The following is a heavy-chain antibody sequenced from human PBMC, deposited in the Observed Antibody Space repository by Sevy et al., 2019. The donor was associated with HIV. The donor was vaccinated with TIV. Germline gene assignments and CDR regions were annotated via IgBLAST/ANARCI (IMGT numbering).Heavy chain of an antibody. V-gene: IGHV4-39*01. CDR1: GGSISSSSYY. J-gene: IGHJ5*02. CDR2: VYYSGST. Sequence: SETLSLTCTVSGGSISSSSYYWGWIRQPPGKGLEWIGSVYYSGSTYYNPSLKSRVTISIDTSKNQFSLQLSCVTAADTAVYYCARHSIRYYGSGSYFWFDPWGQGTLVTVSS. D-gene: IGHD3-10*01. CDR3: ARHSIRYYGSGSYFWFDP.